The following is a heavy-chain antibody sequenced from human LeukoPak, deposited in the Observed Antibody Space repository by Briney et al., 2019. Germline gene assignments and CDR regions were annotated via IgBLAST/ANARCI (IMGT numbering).Heavy chain of an antibody. J-gene: IGHJ1*01. CDR1: GFTFSSYG. CDR2: ISYDGSNK. Sequence: GGSLRLSCAASGFTFSSYGMHWVRQAPGKGLEWVAVISYDGSNKYYADSVKGRFTISRDNSKNTLYLQMNSLRAEDTAVYYCAKDPVAAAGRGDFQHWGQGTLVTVSS. CDR3: AKDPVAAAGRGDFQH. D-gene: IGHD6-13*01. V-gene: IGHV3-30*18.